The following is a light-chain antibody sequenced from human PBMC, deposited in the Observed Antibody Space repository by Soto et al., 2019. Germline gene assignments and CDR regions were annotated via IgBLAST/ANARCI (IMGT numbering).Light chain of an antibody. V-gene: IGKV3-20*01. J-gene: IGKJ2*01. CDR3: QQYGRSPYT. CDR2: GAS. Sequence: EIVLTQSPGTLSLSPGERATLSCRASQSVSSNYLAWYQQKPGQTPRLLIYGASSRATGIPDRFSGSGSGTDFTLTISRLEPEYFAVYYWQQYGRSPYTFGQGTKLEIK. CDR1: QSVSSNY.